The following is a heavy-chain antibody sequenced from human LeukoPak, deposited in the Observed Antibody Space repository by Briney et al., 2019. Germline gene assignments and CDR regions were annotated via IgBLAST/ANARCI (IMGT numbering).Heavy chain of an antibody. J-gene: IGHJ5*02. Sequence: GGSLRLSCAASVFTFSSYWMSWVRQAPGKGLEWVANIKQDGSEKSYVDSVKGRFTISRNNAKNSLYLQMNSLRAEDTAVYYCARDDCSSISCYHNWFDTWGQGTLATVSS. CDR2: IKQDGSEK. CDR3: ARDDCSSISCYHNWFDT. D-gene: IGHD2-2*01. CDR1: VFTFSSYW. V-gene: IGHV3-7*01.